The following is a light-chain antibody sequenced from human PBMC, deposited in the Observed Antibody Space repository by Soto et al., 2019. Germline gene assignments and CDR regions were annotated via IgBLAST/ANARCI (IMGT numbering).Light chain of an antibody. CDR3: QQFYNYPRT. CDR2: DAS. J-gene: IGKJ1*01. Sequence: AIRMTQSPSSFSASPGDRVSITCLATQDIGTYLAWYQQIPGKAPKLLIYDASTLQTGVPSRFSGSGSGTDFTLTISYLQSEDFGTYYCQQFYNYPRTFGQGTKVDIK. V-gene: IGKV1-8*01. CDR1: QDIGTY.